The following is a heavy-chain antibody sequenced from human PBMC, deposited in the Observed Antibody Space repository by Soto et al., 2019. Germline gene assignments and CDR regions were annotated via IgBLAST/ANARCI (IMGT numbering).Heavy chain of an antibody. CDR3: ATELPSGSFGYYFYYMDV. Sequence: ASVKVSCKVSGYTLTELSMHWVRQAPGKGLEWMGGFDPEDGETIYAQKFLGRVTMTEDTSTDTAYMELSSLRSEDTAVYYCATELPSGSFGYYFYYMDVWGKGTTVTVS. CDR1: GYTLTELS. V-gene: IGHV1-24*01. CDR2: FDPEDGET. D-gene: IGHD5-18*01. J-gene: IGHJ6*03.